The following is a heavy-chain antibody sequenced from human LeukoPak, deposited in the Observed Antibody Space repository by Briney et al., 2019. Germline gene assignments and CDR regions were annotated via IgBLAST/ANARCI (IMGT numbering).Heavy chain of an antibody. V-gene: IGHV4-4*07. CDR1: GGSISRYY. Sequence: SETLSLTFPLSGGSISRYYWSWIRRPAGKGLEWIGRIYTSGNTNYNPSLKSRVTMSIDTSKSQFSLKLSSVTAADTAVYYCARGAETTSFDSWGQGTLVTVSS. D-gene: IGHD1-7*01. J-gene: IGHJ4*02. CDR3: ARGAETTSFDS. CDR2: IYTSGNT.